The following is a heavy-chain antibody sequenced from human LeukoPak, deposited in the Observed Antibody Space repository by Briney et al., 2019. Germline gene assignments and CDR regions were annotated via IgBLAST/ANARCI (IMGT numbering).Heavy chain of an antibody. CDR1: GFTVSSNY. CDR3: ARNGRTYSSSWYGGDWFDP. V-gene: IGHV3-66*01. CDR2: IYSGGST. D-gene: IGHD6-13*01. Sequence: GGSLRLSCAASGFTVSSNYMSWVRQAPGKGLEWVSVIYSGGSTYYADSVKGRFTISRDNSKNTLYLQMNSLRAEDTAVYYCARNGRTYSSSWYGGDWFDPWGQGTLVTVSS. J-gene: IGHJ5*02.